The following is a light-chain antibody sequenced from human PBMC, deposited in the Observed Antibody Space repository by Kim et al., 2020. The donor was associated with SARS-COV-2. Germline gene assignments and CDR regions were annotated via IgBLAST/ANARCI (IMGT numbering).Light chain of an antibody. CDR2: NTD. CDR3: VLYYGGTHI. Sequence: QAVVTQGPSLTVSPGETVTLTCASRSGAITSGQYLNWFQQKPGQRPRTLFYNTDTRETWTPSRFTGSLRGGTATLTLSCVQPEDEADYYCVLYYGGTHIFGTGTKVTVL. J-gene: IGLJ1*01. CDR1: SGAITSGQY. V-gene: IGLV7-43*01.